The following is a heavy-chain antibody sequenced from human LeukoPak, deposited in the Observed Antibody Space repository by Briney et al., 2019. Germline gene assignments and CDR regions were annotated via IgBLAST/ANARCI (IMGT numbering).Heavy chain of an antibody. Sequence: ASVKVSCKASGYTFTGYYIHWVRQAPGQGLEWMGWINPNSGGTNYAQKFQGRVTMTRDTSISTAYMELSRLRSDDTAVYYCARVVVGGSSTSYKWRVAYYYYGMDVWGKGTTVTVSS. D-gene: IGHD2-2*01. CDR2: INPNSGGT. CDR3: ARVVVGGSSTSYKWRVAYYYYGMDV. CDR1: GYTFTGYY. V-gene: IGHV1-2*02. J-gene: IGHJ6*04.